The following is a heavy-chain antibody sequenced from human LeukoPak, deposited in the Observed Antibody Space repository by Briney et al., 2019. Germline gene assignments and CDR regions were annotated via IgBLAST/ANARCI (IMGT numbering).Heavy chain of an antibody. CDR3: ARAYYSNYVDGMDV. CDR2: IYTSGST. J-gene: IGHJ6*02. V-gene: IGHV4-61*02. Sequence: PSETLSLTCTASGGSISSGSYYWIWIRQPAGKGLEWIGRIYTSGSTNYNPSLKSRVTISVDTSKNQFSLKLSSVTAADTAVYYCARAYYSNYVDGMDVWGQGTTVTVSS. D-gene: IGHD4-11*01. CDR1: GGSISSGSYY.